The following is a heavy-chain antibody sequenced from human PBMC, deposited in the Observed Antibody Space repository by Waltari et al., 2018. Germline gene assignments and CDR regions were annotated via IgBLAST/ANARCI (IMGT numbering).Heavy chain of an antibody. CDR2: IKDDGSEK. CDR3: ARDPHYSNFDY. D-gene: IGHD4-4*01. V-gene: IGHV3-7*01. CDR1: GFTFSTYW. J-gene: IGHJ4*02. Sequence: EVHLVESGGGLVQPGGSLRLPCAASGFTFSTYWMTWVRQAPGKGLEWLANIKDDGSEKNYVDSVKGRFTISRDNAKNSLYLQMNSLRAEDTAVYYCARDPHYSNFDYWGQGTLVTVSS.